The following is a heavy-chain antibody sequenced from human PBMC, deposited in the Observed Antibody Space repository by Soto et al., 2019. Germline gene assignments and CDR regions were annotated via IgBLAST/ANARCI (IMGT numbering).Heavy chain of an antibody. D-gene: IGHD2-15*01. CDR3: VRPRLYDCSGGSCYGPAEYFQH. V-gene: IGHV1-69*02. CDR2: IIPILGIA. CDR1: GGTFSSYT. Sequence: QVQLVQSGAEVKKPGSSVKVSCKASGGTFSSYTISWVRQAPGQGLEWMGRIIPILGIANYAQKFQGRVTITADKSTSTAYMELSSLRSEDTAVYYCVRPRLYDCSGGSCYGPAEYFQHWGQGTLVTVSS. J-gene: IGHJ1*01.